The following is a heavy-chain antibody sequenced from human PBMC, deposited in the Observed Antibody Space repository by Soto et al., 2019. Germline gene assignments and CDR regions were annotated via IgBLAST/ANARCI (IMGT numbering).Heavy chain of an antibody. V-gene: IGHV4-30-2*01. Sequence: QLQLHQSGSGLVKASQTLSLTCTFSGASIYYGGYSWSWIRQPAGKGLEWIGYISHLENTFYNPSFQSRRTLSIARSKNQFSIKLASMPAADTAVYYCARGGGYDPFDYWGQGTLVTVAS. CDR3: ARGGGYDPFDY. J-gene: IGHJ4*02. CDR2: ISHLENT. CDR1: GASIYYGGYS. D-gene: IGHD5-12*01.